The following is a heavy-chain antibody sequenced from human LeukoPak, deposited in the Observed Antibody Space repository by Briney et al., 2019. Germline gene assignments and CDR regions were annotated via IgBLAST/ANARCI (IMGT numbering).Heavy chain of an antibody. D-gene: IGHD3-10*01. V-gene: IGHV4-39*07. CDR3: ARIYGSGSLKYYFDY. J-gene: IGHJ4*02. CDR2: IYYSGST. Sequence: SETLSLTCTVSGGSISSSSYHWGWIRQPPGKGLEWIGSIYYSGSTYYNPSLKSRVTISVDTSKNQFSLKLSSVTAADTAVYYCARIYGSGSLKYYFDYWGQGTLVTVSS. CDR1: GGSISSSSYH.